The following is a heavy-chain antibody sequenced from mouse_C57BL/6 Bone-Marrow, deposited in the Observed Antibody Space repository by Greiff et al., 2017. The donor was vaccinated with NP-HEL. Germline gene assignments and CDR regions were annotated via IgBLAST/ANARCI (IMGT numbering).Heavy chain of an antibody. Sequence: QVQLQQSGAELVKPGASVKISCKASGYAFSSYWMNWVKERPGKGLEWIGQIYPGDGDTKYNGKFKGKATLTADKSSSTAYMQVSSLTSEDSAVYFCARGDYGSSRFGYAMDCWGRATSVTVSS. J-gene: IGHJ4*01. CDR2: IYPGDGDT. V-gene: IGHV1-80*01. CDR1: GYAFSSYW. CDR3: ARGDYGSSRFGYAMDC. D-gene: IGHD1-1*01.